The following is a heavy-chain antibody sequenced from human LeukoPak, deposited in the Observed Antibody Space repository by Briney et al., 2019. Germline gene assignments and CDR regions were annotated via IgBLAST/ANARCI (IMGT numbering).Heavy chain of an antibody. CDR2: IYPGASDT. CDR1: FSFFTNDW. V-gene: IGHV5-51*01. CDR3: ARQTRVRSGSRGYSFDF. Sequence: GASLMICCTGAFSFFTNDWIGGVREMPGKGLEWMGIIYPGASDTRYSPSFEGQVTISVDKSISTAYLQWSSLRPSNTPVSYRARQTRVRSGSRGYSFDFWGQGTLVTVSS. J-gene: IGHJ4*02. D-gene: IGHD3-10*01.